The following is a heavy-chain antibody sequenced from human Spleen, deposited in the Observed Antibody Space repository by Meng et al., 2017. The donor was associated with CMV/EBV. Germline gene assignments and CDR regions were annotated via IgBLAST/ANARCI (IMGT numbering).Heavy chain of an antibody. J-gene: IGHJ6*02. CDR3: ARAETYYYDSSGYYGMDV. V-gene: IGHV1-18*01. Sequence: ASVKVSCKASGYTFTSYGISWVRQAPGQGLEWMGWISAYNGNTNYAQKLQGRVTITADKSTSTAYMELSSLRSEDTAVYYCARAETYYYDSSGYYGMDVWGQGTTVTV. CDR2: ISAYNGNT. D-gene: IGHD3-22*01. CDR1: GYTFTSYG.